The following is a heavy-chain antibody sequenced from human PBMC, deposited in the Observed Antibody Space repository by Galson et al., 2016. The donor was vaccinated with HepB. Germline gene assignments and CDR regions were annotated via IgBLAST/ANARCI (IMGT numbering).Heavy chain of an antibody. CDR3: VRDSGTYPGYYDF. Sequence: SLRLSCAASGFMFSTYWMQWVRQAPGKGLVWVSLIDPDGTTIGYADSVRGRFSISSDNAHNTMSRQMNSLRVGDMGVYYCVRDSGTYPGYYDFWGQGTLVTVPS. J-gene: IGHJ4*02. CDR2: IDPDGTTI. CDR1: GFMFSTYW. V-gene: IGHV3-74*01. D-gene: IGHD1-26*01.